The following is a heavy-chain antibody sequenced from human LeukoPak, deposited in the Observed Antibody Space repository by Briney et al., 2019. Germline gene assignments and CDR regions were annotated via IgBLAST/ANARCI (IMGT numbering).Heavy chain of an antibody. CDR3: ARVPTMIVVVTDAFDI. CDR1: GGSFSGYY. D-gene: IGHD3-22*01. CDR2: INHSGST. J-gene: IGHJ3*02. V-gene: IGHV4-34*01. Sequence: PSETLSLTYAVYGGSFSGYYWSWIRQPPGKGLEWIGEINHSGSTNYNPSLKSRVTISVDTSKNQFSLKLSSVTAADTAVYYCARVPTMIVVVTDAFDIWGQGTMVTVSS.